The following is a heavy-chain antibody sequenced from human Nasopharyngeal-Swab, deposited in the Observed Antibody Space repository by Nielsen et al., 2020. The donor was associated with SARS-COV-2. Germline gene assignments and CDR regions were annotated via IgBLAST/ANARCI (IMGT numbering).Heavy chain of an antibody. CDR3: ARGLERSGYYFDY. Sequence: SETLSLTCAVYGGSFSGYYWSWIRQPPGKGLEWIGEIDHSGSTNYNPSLKSRVTISVDTSKNQFSLKLSSVTAADTAVYYCARGLERSGYYFDYWGQGTLVTVSS. J-gene: IGHJ4*02. D-gene: IGHD5-24*01. V-gene: IGHV4-34*01. CDR2: IDHSGST. CDR1: GGSFSGYY.